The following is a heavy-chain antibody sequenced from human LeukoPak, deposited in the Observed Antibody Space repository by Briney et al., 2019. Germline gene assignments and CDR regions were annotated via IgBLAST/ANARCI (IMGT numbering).Heavy chain of an antibody. CDR3: ARHTGVRNYYCGMDV. CDR1: GGSFSGYY. Sequence: PSETLSLTCAVYGGSFSGYYWSWIRQPPGKGLVWIGEINHSGSTNYNPSLKSRVTISVETSKNQFSRKLSSVTAADTAVYYCARHTGVRNYYCGMDVWGQGTTVTVSS. CDR2: INHSGST. J-gene: IGHJ6*02. V-gene: IGHV4-34*01. D-gene: IGHD4-23*01.